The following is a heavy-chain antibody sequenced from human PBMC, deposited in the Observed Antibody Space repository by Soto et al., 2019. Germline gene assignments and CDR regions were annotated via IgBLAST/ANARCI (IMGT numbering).Heavy chain of an antibody. V-gene: IGHV5-51*01. CDR1: GYSFTSYW. J-gene: IGHJ3*02. D-gene: IGHD2-15*01. Sequence: GESLKISCKGSGYSFTSYWIGWVRQMPGKGLEWMGIIYPGDSDTRYSPSFQGQVTISADKSISTAYLQWSSLKASDTAMYYCARYPPRRYCSGGSCDTVGNDAFDIWGQGTMVTVSS. CDR3: ARYPPRRYCSGGSCDTVGNDAFDI. CDR2: IYPGDSDT.